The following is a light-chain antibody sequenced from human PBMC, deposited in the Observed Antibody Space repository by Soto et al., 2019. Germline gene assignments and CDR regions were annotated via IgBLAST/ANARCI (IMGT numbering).Light chain of an antibody. CDR1: SSDIGAYNY. CDR2: DVS. Sequence: QSVLTQPASVSGSPGQSITISCTGTSSDIGAYNYVSWYQQHPGKAPKLMIYDVSNRPSGVSNRFSGYKSGNTASLTISGLPADDEADYYCSSYTSISVVFGGGTKLTVL. V-gene: IGLV2-14*01. J-gene: IGLJ2*01. CDR3: SSYTSISVV.